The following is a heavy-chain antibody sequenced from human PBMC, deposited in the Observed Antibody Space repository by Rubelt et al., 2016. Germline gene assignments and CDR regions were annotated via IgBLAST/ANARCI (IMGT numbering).Heavy chain of an antibody. CDR2: INSDGSST. D-gene: IGHD2-2*01. V-gene: IGHV3-74*01. CDR3: ARVVEDIVVVPAAIDY. Sequence: INSDGSSTSYADSVKGRFTISRDNAKNSLYLQMNSLRAEDTAVYYCARVVEDIVVVPAAIDYWGQGTLVTVSS. J-gene: IGHJ4*02.